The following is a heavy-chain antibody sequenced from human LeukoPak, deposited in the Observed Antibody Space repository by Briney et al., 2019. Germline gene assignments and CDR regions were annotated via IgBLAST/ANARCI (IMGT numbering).Heavy chain of an antibody. CDR3: ASSRTMITFGGVIVPLDY. J-gene: IGHJ4*02. V-gene: IGHV1-2*02. Sequence: GASVKVSCKASGYTFTCYYMHWERQAPGQGLEWMGWINPNSGGTNYAQKFQGRVTMTRDTSISTAYMERSRLRSDDTAVYYCASSRTMITFGGVIVPLDYWGQGTLVTVSS. D-gene: IGHD3-16*02. CDR1: GYTFTCYY. CDR2: INPNSGGT.